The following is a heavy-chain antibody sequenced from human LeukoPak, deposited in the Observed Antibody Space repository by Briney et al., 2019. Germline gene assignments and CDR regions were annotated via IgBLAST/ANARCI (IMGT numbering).Heavy chain of an antibody. CDR3: AREGHIVVVTASDPYYLDY. V-gene: IGHV1-46*01. CDR2: INPSGGST. Sequence: ASVKVSCKASGYTFTNYGMNWVRQAPGQGLEWMGIINPSGGSTSYAQKFQGRVTMTRDTSTSTVYMELSSLRSEDTAVYYCAREGHIVVVTASDPYYLDYWGQGTLVTVSS. J-gene: IGHJ4*02. CDR1: GYTFTNYG. D-gene: IGHD2-21*02.